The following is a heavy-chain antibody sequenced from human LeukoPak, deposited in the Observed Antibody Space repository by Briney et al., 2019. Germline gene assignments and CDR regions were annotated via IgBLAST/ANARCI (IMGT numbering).Heavy chain of an antibody. Sequence: PGGSLRLSCAASGFTFDDYAMHWVRQAPGKGLEWVSGISWNSGSIGYADSVKGRFTISRDNAKNSLYLQMNSLRAEDTAVYYCAREPFGSGSYDQKDAFDIWAKGQWSPSLQ. D-gene: IGHD3-10*01. CDR3: AREPFGSGSYDQKDAFDI. V-gene: IGHV3-9*01. J-gene: IGHJ3*02. CDR1: GFTFDDYA. CDR2: ISWNSGSI.